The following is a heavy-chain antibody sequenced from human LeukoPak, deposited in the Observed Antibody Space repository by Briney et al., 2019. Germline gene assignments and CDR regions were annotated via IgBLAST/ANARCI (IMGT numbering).Heavy chain of an antibody. CDR2: INHRGST. J-gene: IGHJ4*03. CDR1: GGSFSGYY. V-gene: IGHV4-34*01. CDR3: ARGPTISETGYFDY. D-gene: IGHD1-1*01. Sequence: PSETLSLTCAVYGGSFSGYYWSWIRQPPGKGLEWIGEINHRGSTNYNPSLKSRVTISVDTSKNQFSLKLSSVTAADTAVYYCARGPTISETGYFDYWGQGTLVTVSS.